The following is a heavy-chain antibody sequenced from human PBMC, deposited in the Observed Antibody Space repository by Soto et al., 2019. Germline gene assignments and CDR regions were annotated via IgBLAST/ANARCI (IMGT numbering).Heavy chain of an antibody. CDR1: GGSISSYY. V-gene: IGHV4-59*01. D-gene: IGHD6-25*01. CDR2: IYYSGST. J-gene: IGHJ6*02. CDR3: AREQAANRNYYYGMDV. Sequence: SETLSFTCTFSGGSISSYYWSWIRQPPGKGLEWIGYIYYSGSTNYNPSLKSRVTISVDTSKNQFSLKLSSVTAADTAVYYCAREQAANRNYYYGMDVWGQGTTVTVAS.